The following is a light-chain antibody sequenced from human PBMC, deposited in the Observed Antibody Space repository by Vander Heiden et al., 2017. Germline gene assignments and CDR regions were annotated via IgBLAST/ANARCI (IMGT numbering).Light chain of an antibody. CDR1: QGISGW. Sequence: DIQLSQPPSSVAASAGDRVTITCRASQGISGWLVWYQQKPGRAPNLLIYGASSLQSGVPSRFSGSGSGTDFTLSISSLQPEDFATYYCQQGKSFPLTFGGGTKVEIK. CDR2: GAS. CDR3: QQGKSFPLT. V-gene: IGKV1-12*01. J-gene: IGKJ4*01.